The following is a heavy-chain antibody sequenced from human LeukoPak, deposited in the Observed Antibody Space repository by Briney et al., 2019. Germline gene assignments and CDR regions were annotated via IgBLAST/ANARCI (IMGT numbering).Heavy chain of an antibody. V-gene: IGHV1-2*02. CDR3: ARDATKRDYDSSGRPLLLHVNYFDY. D-gene: IGHD3-22*01. Sequence: ASVKVSCKASGYTFTGYYMHWVRQAPGQGLECMRWINPNSWGTNYAQKFQGRVTMQRDKSISTAYMEMSRLRSDDTAVYYCARDATKRDYDSSGRPLLLHVNYFDYWGQGTLVTVSS. J-gene: IGHJ4*02. CDR1: GYTFTGYY. CDR2: INPNSWGT.